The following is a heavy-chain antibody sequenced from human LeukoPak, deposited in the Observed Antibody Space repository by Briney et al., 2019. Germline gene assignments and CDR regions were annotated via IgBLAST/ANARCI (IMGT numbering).Heavy chain of an antibody. J-gene: IGHJ4*02. D-gene: IGHD4-17*01. CDR2: ISSSSSTI. V-gene: IGHV3-48*01. CDR3: ARATAQIDY. CDR1: GFTFSNYN. Sequence: GESLKISCAASGFTFSNYNMNWVRQAPGKGLEWVSYISSSSSTIYYADSMKGRFTISRDNAKNSLYLQMNSLRAEDTAVYYCARATAQIDYWGQGTLATVS.